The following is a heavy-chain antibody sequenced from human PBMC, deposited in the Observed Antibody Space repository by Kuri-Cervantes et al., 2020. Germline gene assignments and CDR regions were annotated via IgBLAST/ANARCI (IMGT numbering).Heavy chain of an antibody. V-gene: IGHV4-30-4*01. Sequence: SETLSLTCTVSGGSTSSGDYYWSWIRQPPGKGLEWIGYIYYSGSTYYNPSLKSRVTISVDTSKNQFSLKLSSVTAADTAVYYCARDVGGEDYFDYWGQGTLVTVSS. CDR2: IYYSGST. CDR1: GGSTSSGDYY. D-gene: IGHD3-16*01. J-gene: IGHJ4*02. CDR3: ARDVGGEDYFDY.